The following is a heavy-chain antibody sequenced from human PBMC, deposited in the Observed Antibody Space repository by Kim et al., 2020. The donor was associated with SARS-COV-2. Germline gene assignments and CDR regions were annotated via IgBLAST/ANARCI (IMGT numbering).Heavy chain of an antibody. CDR1: GYTFTSYA. CDR2: INAGNGNT. V-gene: IGHV1-3*01. D-gene: IGHD6-13*01. CDR3: ARSLPDELGYFDY. Sequence: ASVKVSCKASGYTFTSYAMHWVRQAPGQRLEWMGWINAGNGNTKYSQKFQGRVTITRDTSASTAYMELSSLRSEDTAVYYCARSLPDELGYFDYWGQGTLVTVSS. J-gene: IGHJ4*02.